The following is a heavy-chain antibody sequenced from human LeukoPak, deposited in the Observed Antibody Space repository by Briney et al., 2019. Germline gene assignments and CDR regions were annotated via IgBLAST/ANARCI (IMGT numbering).Heavy chain of an antibody. Sequence: GSSVKVSCKASGGTFSSYAISWVRQAPGQGLEWMGGIIPMFNTTKYAQKFQGRVTITADKSTSTAYMELSSLRSEDTAVYYCARGPARGAGAKYYYYYYYMNVWGKGTTVTISS. D-gene: IGHD3-10*01. CDR3: ARGPARGAGAKYYYYYYYMNV. J-gene: IGHJ6*03. CDR1: GGTFSSYA. V-gene: IGHV1-69*06. CDR2: IIPMFNTT.